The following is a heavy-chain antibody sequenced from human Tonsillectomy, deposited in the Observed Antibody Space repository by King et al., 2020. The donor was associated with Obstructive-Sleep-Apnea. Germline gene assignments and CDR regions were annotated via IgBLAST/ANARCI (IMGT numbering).Heavy chain of an antibody. J-gene: IGHJ1*01. V-gene: IGHV1-46*03. D-gene: IGHD6-13*01. CDR3: ARDIAISGAAEYFQH. CDR2: INPNGGDT. CDR1: GYTFTSHY. Sequence: VQLVQSGAEVKKPGASVKVSCTASGYTFTSHYMHWVRQAPGQGLEWMGIINPNGGDTSYAQKFQGRVTVTRDRSTSTVYMELSSLRSEDTAVYYCARDIAISGAAEYFQHWGQGTLVTVSS.